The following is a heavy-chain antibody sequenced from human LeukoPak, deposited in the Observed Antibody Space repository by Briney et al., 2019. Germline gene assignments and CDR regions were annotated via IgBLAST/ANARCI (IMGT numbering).Heavy chain of an antibody. CDR3: ARDLRSGSHRGAFDI. D-gene: IGHD1-26*01. V-gene: IGHV3-66*01. CDR1: GFTVSSNY. CDR2: IYSGGST. J-gene: IGHJ3*02. Sequence: GGSLRLSCAASGFTVSSNYMSWVRQAPGKGLEWVSVIYSGGSTYYADSVKGRFTISRDNSKNTLYLQMNSLRAEDTAVYYCARDLRSGSHRGAFDIWGQGTMVTVSS.